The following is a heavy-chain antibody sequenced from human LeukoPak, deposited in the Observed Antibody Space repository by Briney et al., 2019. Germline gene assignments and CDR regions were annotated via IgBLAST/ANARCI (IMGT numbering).Heavy chain of an antibody. CDR3: ARDSGYCSSTSCNSFDY. CDR1: GGTFSSYT. D-gene: IGHD2-2*01. V-gene: IGHV1-69*13. CDR2: IIPIFGTA. J-gene: IGHJ4*02. Sequence: SVTVSCQASGGTFSSYTISWVRPAPGQGREGMGGIIPIFGTANYPQKFQGRVTITADESTSTAYMELSSLRSEDTAVYYCARDSGYCSSTSCNSFDYWGQGTLVTVSS.